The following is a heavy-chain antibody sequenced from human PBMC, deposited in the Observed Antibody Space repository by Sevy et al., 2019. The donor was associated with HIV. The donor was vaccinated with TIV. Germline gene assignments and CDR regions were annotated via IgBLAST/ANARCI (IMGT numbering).Heavy chain of an antibody. CDR1: GGSISSNSYY. V-gene: IGHV4-39*01. D-gene: IGHD4-17*01. CDR3: PRQRGYGDYEIGY. CDR2: ISYSGST. J-gene: IGHJ4*02. Sequence: SETLSLTCTVSGGSISSNSYYWGWIRQPPGKGLEWIGSISYSGSTYYNPSLKSRVTIFVDKSKNQFSLKLNSLTAADTAVYYCPRQRGYGDYEIGYWGQGTLVTVS.